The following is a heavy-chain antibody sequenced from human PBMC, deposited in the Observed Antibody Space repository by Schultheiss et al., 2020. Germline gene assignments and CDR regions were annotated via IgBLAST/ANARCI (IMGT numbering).Heavy chain of an antibody. CDR2: IYNGGNT. J-gene: IGHJ4*02. D-gene: IGHD4-11*01. CDR3: ATGLPIDY. V-gene: IGHV3-53*01. CDR1: GFTVSSNY. Sequence: GGSLRLSCAASGFTVSSNYMSWVRQAPGKGLECVSIIYNGGNTYYADSVKGRFTISRDNSKNTLYLQMNSLRAEDTAVYYCATGLPIDYWGQGTLVTVSS.